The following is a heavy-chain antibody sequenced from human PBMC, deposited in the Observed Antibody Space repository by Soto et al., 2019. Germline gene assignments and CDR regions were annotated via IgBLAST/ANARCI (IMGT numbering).Heavy chain of an antibody. CDR1: GLTFSSYG. V-gene: IGHV3-30*18. CDR2: ISYEGSKE. J-gene: IGHJ6*02. Sequence: GGSLRLSCAASGLTFSSYGMHWVRQAPDKGLWWVAFISYEGSKEFYADSVKGRCTISRDSSKNTLYLQMNSLRDEDTAVYYCAKDLRLWSKDYYYYGMDVWGQGTTVTVSS. CDR3: AKDLRLWSKDYYYYGMDV. D-gene: IGHD5-18*01.